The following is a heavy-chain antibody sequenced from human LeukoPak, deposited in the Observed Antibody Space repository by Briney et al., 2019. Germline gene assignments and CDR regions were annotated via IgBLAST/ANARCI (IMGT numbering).Heavy chain of an antibody. V-gene: IGHV1-69*01. Sequence: SVKVSCKASGGTFSTYAINWVRQAPGQGLEWMGGIIPIFSTPNYAQNFQGRVTITADESTSTAYMELSSLRSEDTAVYYCARGPETTWNYDTSGYPCYFDYWGQGTLVTVSS. CDR2: IIPIFSTP. CDR1: GGTFSTYA. J-gene: IGHJ4*02. CDR3: ARGPETTWNYDTSGYPCYFDY. D-gene: IGHD3-22*01.